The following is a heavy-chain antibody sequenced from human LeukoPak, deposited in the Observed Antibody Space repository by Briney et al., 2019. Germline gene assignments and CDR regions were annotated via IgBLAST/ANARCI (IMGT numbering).Heavy chain of an antibody. CDR3: AREIVVVPSAMGFDP. D-gene: IGHD2-2*01. J-gene: IGHJ5*02. V-gene: IGHV1-2*02. Sequence: ASVKVSCKASGYTFTGYYMHWVRQAPGQGLEWMGWINPNSGGTNYAQKFQGRVTMTRDTSINTAYMELSRLRSDDTAVYYCAREIVVVPSAMGFDPWGQGTLVTVSS. CDR2: INPNSGGT. CDR1: GYTFTGYY.